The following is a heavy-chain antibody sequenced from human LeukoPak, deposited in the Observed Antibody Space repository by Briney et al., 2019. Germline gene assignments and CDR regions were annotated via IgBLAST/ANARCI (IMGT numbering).Heavy chain of an antibody. CDR3: ARDALVRGYYYYYMDV. J-gene: IGHJ6*03. CDR2: IYYSGST. D-gene: IGHD3-10*01. V-gene: IGHV4-34*01. CDR1: GGSFSGYY. Sequence: KPSETLSLTCAVYGGSFSGYYWSWIRQPPGKGLEWIGSIYYSGSTYYNPSLKSRVTISVDTSKNQFSLKLSSVTAADTAVYYCARDALVRGYYYYYMDVWGKGTTVTVSS.